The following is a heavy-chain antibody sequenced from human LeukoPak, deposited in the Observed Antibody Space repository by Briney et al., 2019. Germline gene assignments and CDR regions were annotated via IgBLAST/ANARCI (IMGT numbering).Heavy chain of an antibody. CDR3: GRWNYGMDV. J-gene: IGHJ6*02. CDR1: GLTFSTFW. CDR2: INGDGTTT. V-gene: IGHV3-74*03. Sequence: GGSLRLSCAVTGLTFSTFWMHWVRQVPGKGLVWVSYINGDGTTTTYADSVKGRFTISRDNAKNTVYLQMNSLRGEDSAVYYCGRWNYGMDVWGQGTTVTVSS.